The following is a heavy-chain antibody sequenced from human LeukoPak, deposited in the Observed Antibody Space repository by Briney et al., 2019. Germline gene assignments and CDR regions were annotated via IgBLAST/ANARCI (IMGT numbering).Heavy chain of an antibody. J-gene: IGHJ3*02. V-gene: IGHV3-74*01. CDR2: IDSDGSST. CDR3: PKDLSMYYYDSSGSAADAFDI. D-gene: IGHD3-22*01. CDR1: GFTFSSYW. Sequence: GGSLRLSCAASGFTFSSYWMHWVRQAPGKGLVWVSRIDSDGSSTIYADSVKGRFTISRDNAKNTLNLQMNSLRAEDTAVYYCPKDLSMYYYDSSGSAADAFDIWGQGTMVTVSS.